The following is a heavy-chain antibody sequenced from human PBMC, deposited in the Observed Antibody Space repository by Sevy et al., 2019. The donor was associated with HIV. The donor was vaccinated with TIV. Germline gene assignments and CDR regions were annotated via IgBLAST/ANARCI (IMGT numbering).Heavy chain of an antibody. J-gene: IGHJ4*02. V-gene: IGHV3-23*01. D-gene: IGHD3-10*01. CDR2: MSGSGGTT. Sequence: GGSLRLSCAASGFTFSSYAMSWVRQAPGKGLEWVSAMSGSGGTTFYADSVKGRFTISRDNIKNTLYLQMNSLRAEDSAVYHCAKGLRISESGSYYTRYFDHWGQGTLVTVSS. CDR1: GFTFSSYA. CDR3: AKGLRISESGSYYTRYFDH.